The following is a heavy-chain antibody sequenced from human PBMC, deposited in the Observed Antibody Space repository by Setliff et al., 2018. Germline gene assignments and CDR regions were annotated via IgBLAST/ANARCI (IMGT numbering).Heavy chain of an antibody. V-gene: IGHV4-34*01. CDR2: IIHSGST. Sequence: SETLSLTCAVYGGSFSGYYWSWIRQPPGKRLEWIGEIIHSGSTNYNPSLKSRVTISVDTSKNQFSLKLSSVTAADTAVYYCARGAQRLEWLQYYYYYYMDVWGKGTTVTVSS. CDR3: ARGAQRLEWLQYYYYYYMDV. CDR1: GGSFSGYY. D-gene: IGHD3-3*01. J-gene: IGHJ6*03.